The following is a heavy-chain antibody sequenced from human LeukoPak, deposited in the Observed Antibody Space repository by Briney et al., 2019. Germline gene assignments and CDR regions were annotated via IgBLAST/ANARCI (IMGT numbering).Heavy chain of an antibody. CDR3: ATIGDRRTGELYRIDY. V-gene: IGHV3-30-3*01. CDR2: VSYDGSNK. Sequence: PGRSLRLSCAASGFTFSSYAMHWARQAPGKGLEWVAVVSYDGSNKYYADSVTGRFTISRDNSKNTLFLQMNSLRADDAAVYYCATIGDRRTGELYRIDYWGQGTLVTVSS. J-gene: IGHJ4*02. CDR1: GFTFSSYA. D-gene: IGHD7-27*01.